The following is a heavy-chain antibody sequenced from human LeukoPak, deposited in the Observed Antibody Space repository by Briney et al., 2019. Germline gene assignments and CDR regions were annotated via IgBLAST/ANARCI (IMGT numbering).Heavy chain of an antibody. CDR1: GFTFSSYA. D-gene: IGHD4-11*01. Sequence: PGGSLRLSCAASGFTFSSYAMHWVRQAPGKGLEWVAVISYDGSNKYYADSVKGRFTISRDNSKNTLYLQMNSLRAEDTAVYYCARDPTTVTTMWYFDYWGQGTLVTVSS. CDR2: ISYDGSNK. J-gene: IGHJ4*02. CDR3: ARDPTTVTTMWYFDY. V-gene: IGHV3-30*04.